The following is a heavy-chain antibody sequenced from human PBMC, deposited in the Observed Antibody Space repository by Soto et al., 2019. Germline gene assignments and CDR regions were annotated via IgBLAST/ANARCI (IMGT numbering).Heavy chain of an antibody. J-gene: IGHJ6*03. CDR3: ARRYSLTTVGASAYMDV. V-gene: IGHV4-59*08. D-gene: IGHD4-17*01. CDR1: GGSISSYY. CDR2: IYYSGST. Sequence: LSLTCTVSGGSISSYYWSWIRQPPGKGLEWIGYIYYSGSTNYNPSLKSRVTISVDASKNQFSLKLSSVTAADTAVYYCARRYSLTTVGASAYMDVWGKGTTVTVSS.